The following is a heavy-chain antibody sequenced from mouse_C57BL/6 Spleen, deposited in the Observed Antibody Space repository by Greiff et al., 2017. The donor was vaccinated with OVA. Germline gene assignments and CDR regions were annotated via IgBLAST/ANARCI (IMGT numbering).Heavy chain of an antibody. J-gene: IGHJ1*03. D-gene: IGHD4-1*01. Sequence: QVQLQQPGAELVKPGASVKLSCKASGYTFTSYWMQWVKQRPGQGLEWIGEIDPSDSYPNYNQKFKGKATLTVNTSSRTAYMQLSSLTSEDAAVDYCARSTGAEDFDVWGTGTTVTVSS. CDR2: IDPSDSYP. V-gene: IGHV1-50*01. CDR1: GYTFTSYW. CDR3: ARSTGAEDFDV.